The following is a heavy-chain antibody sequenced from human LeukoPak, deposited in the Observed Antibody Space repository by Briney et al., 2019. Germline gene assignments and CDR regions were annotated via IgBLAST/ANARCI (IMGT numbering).Heavy chain of an antibody. D-gene: IGHD3-3*01. CDR3: AKGTIFGVVIIGVYFDY. CDR2: ISWNSGSI. Sequence: PGGSLRLSCAASGFTFDDYAMHWVRQAPGKGLEWVSGISWNSGSIGYADSVKGRFTISRDNAKNSLYLQMNSLRAEDTALYYCAKGTIFGVVIIGVYFDYWGQGTLVTVSS. CDR1: GFTFDDYA. J-gene: IGHJ4*02. V-gene: IGHV3-9*01.